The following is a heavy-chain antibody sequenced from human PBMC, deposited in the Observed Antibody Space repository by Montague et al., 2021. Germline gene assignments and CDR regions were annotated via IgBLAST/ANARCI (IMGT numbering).Heavy chain of an antibody. J-gene: IGHJ5*02. CDR3: ARVFSSWYVGWFDP. Sequence: SETLSLTCTVSGASITSNIYYWVWIRQSQGKGLEWIGSINYSGNSFSQPSLKSRITMAVDTTKNQFSLKLSAVTAADTAIYYCARVFSSWYVGWFDPWGQGTLVTVSS. D-gene: IGHD6-13*01. CDR1: GASITSNIYY. CDR2: INYSGNS. V-gene: IGHV4-39*07.